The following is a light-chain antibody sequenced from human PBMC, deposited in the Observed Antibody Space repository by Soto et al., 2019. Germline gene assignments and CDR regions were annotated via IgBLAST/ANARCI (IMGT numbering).Light chain of an antibody. V-gene: IGKV3-15*01. CDR3: QQYNNWLTWT. J-gene: IGKJ1*01. CDR2: GAS. Sequence: EIVMTQSPATLSVSPGERATLSCRASQSVSSNLAWYQQKPGQAPRLLIYGASTRATGIPARFSGSGSGTEFTLTISSLQSEDFAVYHCQQYNNWLTWTFGQGTKVEIK. CDR1: QSVSSN.